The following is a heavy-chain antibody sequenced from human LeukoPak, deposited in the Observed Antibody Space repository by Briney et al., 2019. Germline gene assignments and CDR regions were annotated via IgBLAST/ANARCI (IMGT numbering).Heavy chain of an antibody. CDR2: INHSGST. Sequence: PSETLSLTCAVYGGSFSGYYWSWIRQPPGKGLEWIGEINHSGSTNYNPSLKSRVTISVDTSKNQFSLKLSSVTAADTAVYYCARHGRYSSSDYFYYGMDVLGQGTTVTVSS. CDR3: ARHGRYSSSDYFYYGMDV. D-gene: IGHD6-6*01. J-gene: IGHJ6*02. V-gene: IGHV4-34*01. CDR1: GGSFSGYY.